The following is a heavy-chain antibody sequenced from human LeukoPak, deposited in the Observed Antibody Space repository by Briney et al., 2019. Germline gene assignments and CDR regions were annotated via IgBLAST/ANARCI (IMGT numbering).Heavy chain of an antibody. Sequence: GGSLRLSCAASGFTFSSYAMSWVRQAPGKGLEWVSAISGSGGSTYYADSVKGRFTISRDNSKNTLYLQMNSLRAEDTAVYYCAKASDGVLWWDDEYFDYWGQGTLVTVSS. J-gene: IGHJ4*02. CDR1: GFTFSSYA. CDR2: ISGSGGST. V-gene: IGHV3-23*01. CDR3: AKASDGVLWWDDEYFDY. D-gene: IGHD2-21*01.